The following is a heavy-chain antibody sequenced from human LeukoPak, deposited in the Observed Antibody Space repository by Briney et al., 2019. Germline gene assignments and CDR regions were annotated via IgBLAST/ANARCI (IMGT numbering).Heavy chain of an antibody. D-gene: IGHD6-13*01. CDR3: VRFGLTSSLDY. CDR2: IYPGDSDT. V-gene: IGHV5-51*01. J-gene: IGHJ4*02. CDR1: GYRLTDNW. Sequence: GESLKISCKISGYRLTDNWIGWVRQVPGKGLEWMGLIYPGDSDTRYSPSFQGQVTFSVDMSISTAYLQLSGLRASDTAIYYCVRFGLTSSLDYWGQGTLVTVSS.